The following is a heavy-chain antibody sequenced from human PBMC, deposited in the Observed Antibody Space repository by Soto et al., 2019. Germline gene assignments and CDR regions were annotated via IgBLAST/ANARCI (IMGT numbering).Heavy chain of an antibody. J-gene: IGHJ4*02. V-gene: IGHV3-30-3*01. D-gene: IGHD3-22*01. CDR2: ISYDGSNK. Sequence: GGSLRLSCAASGFTFSSYAMHWVRQAPGKGLEWVAVISYDGSNKYYADSVKGRFTISRDNSKNTLYLQMNSLRAEDTAVYYCAREWLLTPSYFDYWGQGTLVTVSS. CDR3: AREWLLTPSYFDY. CDR1: GFTFSSYA.